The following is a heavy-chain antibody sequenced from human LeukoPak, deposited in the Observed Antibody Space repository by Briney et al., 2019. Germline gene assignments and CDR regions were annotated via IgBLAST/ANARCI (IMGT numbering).Heavy chain of an antibody. Sequence: SETLSLTCTVSGGSISSYYWSWIRQPPGKGLEWFGYIYYSGSTNYNPSLKSRVTISVDTSKNQFSLKLSSVTAADTAVYYCASAGVYYGSGSYYLSFDYWGQGTLVTVSS. CDR3: ASAGVYYGSGSYYLSFDY. CDR2: IYYSGST. D-gene: IGHD3-10*01. V-gene: IGHV4-59*01. CDR1: GGSISSYY. J-gene: IGHJ4*02.